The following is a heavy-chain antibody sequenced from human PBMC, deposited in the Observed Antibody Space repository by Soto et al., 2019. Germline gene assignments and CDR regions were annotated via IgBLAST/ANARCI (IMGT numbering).Heavy chain of an antibody. CDR3: ARDFFQEYFDPARAFDI. Sequence: GGSLRLSCAASGFTFSGYWMNWVRQAPGKGLEWVANIKEDGSEKYYVDSVKGRFTISRDNAKNSLYLQMNSLRAEDTAVYYCARDFFQEYFDPARAFDIWGQGTMVTVSS. V-gene: IGHV3-7*05. CDR1: GFTFSGYW. J-gene: IGHJ3*02. D-gene: IGHD3-9*01. CDR2: IKEDGSEK.